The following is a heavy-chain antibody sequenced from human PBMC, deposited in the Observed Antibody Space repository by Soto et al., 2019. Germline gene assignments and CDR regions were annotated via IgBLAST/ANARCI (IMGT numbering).Heavy chain of an antibody. Sequence: GGSLRLSCAASGFTFSSYAMHWVRQAPGKGLEWVAVISYDGSNKYYADSVKGRFTISRDNSKNTLYLQMNSLRAEDTAVYYCARDQMGATRLNWLGPWGQGTLVTVSS. CDR3: ARDQMGATRLNWLGP. D-gene: IGHD1-26*01. V-gene: IGHV3-30-3*01. CDR1: GFTFSSYA. J-gene: IGHJ5*02. CDR2: ISYDGSNK.